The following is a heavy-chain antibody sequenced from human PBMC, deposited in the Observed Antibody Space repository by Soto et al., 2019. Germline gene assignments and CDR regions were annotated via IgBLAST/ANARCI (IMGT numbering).Heavy chain of an antibody. CDR3: ARQNYYSGMDV. CDR1: GYTFTSDF. Sequence: ASVKVSCKGAGYTFTSDFGSWGRQVPGQGLEWMGWISAYNGNTNYAQMLQGRVTMTTDTSTATAYMEMRSLRSDDTAVYYCARQNYYSGMDVWGQGTTVTVSS. CDR2: ISAYNGNT. V-gene: IGHV1-18*01. J-gene: IGHJ6*02.